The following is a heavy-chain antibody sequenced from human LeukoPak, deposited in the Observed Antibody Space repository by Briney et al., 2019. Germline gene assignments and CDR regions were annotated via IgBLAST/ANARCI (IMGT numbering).Heavy chain of an antibody. V-gene: IGHV3-7*04. J-gene: IGHJ3*01. Sequence: PGGSLRLSCAASGFTFSSYWMTWVSQAPGRGLEWVASIKRDGSEKNYVDSVKGRFTISRDNGKNSLYLQMNSLRVEDTAVYYCARDHGWQSFDLWGQGTMLTVSS. CDR1: GFTFSSYW. CDR2: IKRDGSEK. D-gene: IGHD6-19*01. CDR3: ARDHGWQSFDL.